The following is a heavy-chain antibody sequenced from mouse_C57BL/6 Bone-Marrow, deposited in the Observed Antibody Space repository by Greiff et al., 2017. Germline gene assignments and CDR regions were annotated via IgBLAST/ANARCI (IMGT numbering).Heavy chain of an antibody. V-gene: IGHV1-52*01. CDR2: IDPSDSET. CDR3: AALITTVLGGY. Sequence: QVQLKESGAELVRPGSSVKLSCKASGYTFTSYWMHWVKQRPIQGLEWIGNIDPSDSETHYNQKFKDKATLTVDKSSSTAYMQLSSLTSEDSAVYYCAALITTVLGGYWGQGTTRTVSS. D-gene: IGHD1-1*01. CDR1: GYTFTSYW. J-gene: IGHJ2*01.